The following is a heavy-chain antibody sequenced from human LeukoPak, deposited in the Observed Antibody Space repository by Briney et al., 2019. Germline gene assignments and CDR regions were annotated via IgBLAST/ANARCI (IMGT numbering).Heavy chain of an antibody. V-gene: IGHV1-18*01. D-gene: IGHD5-24*01. Sequence: GASVKVSCKASGYTFTSYGISWVRQAPGQGLEWMGWISAYNGNTNYAQKLQGRVTMTRDTSTSTVYMELSSLRSEDTAAYYCARDRSKYVEMATTPGSFDYWGQGTLVTVSS. J-gene: IGHJ4*02. CDR1: GYTFTSYG. CDR3: ARDRSKYVEMATTPGSFDY. CDR2: ISAYNGNT.